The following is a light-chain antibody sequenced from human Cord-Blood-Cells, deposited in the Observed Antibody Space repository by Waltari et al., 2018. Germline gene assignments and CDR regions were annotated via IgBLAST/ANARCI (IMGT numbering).Light chain of an antibody. CDR3: QQSYSTLL. J-gene: IGKJ4*01. V-gene: IGKV1-39*01. Sequence: DIQMTQSPSSLSASVGSRVTITCRASQSISSYLNWYQQKPGKAPKLLIYAASSLQSGVPSRFSGSGSGTDFTLTISSLQPEDFATYYCQQSYSTLLFGGGTKVEIK. CDR2: AAS. CDR1: QSISSY.